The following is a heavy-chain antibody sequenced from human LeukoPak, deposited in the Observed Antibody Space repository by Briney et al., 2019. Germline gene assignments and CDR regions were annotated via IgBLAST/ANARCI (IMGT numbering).Heavy chain of an antibody. D-gene: IGHD3-9*01. V-gene: IGHV3-30*04. CDR3: AKDHGYFDWLGQPFDP. Sequence: PGGSLRLSCAASGFTFSSYAMHWVRQAPGKGLEWVAVISYDGSNKYYADSVKGRFTISRDNSKNTLYLQMNSLRAEDTAVYYCAKDHGYFDWLGQPFDPWGQGTLVTVSS. CDR1: GFTFSSYA. CDR2: ISYDGSNK. J-gene: IGHJ5*02.